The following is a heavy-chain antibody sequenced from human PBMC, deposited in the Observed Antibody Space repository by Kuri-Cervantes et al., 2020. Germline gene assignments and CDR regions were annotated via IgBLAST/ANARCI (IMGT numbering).Heavy chain of an antibody. CDR2: IYYSGST. V-gene: IGHV4-61*01. Sequence: SETLSLTCTVSGGSVSSGSYYWSWIRQPPGKGLEWIGYIYYSGSTNYNPSLKSRVTISVDTSKNQFSLKLSSVTAADTAVYYCARPVMYYYDSSGADAFDIWGQGTMVTVSS. J-gene: IGHJ3*02. CDR1: GGSVSSGSYY. D-gene: IGHD3-22*01. CDR3: ARPVMYYYDSSGADAFDI.